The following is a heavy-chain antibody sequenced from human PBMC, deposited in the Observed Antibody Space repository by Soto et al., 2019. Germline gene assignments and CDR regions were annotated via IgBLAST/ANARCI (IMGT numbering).Heavy chain of an antibody. CDR2: IIPIFGTA. CDR1: EDTFINYA. Sequence: QVELVQSGAEVKKPGSSVKVYCKASEDTFINYAISWVRQAHGQGLEWTGGIIPIFGTANDAQKLQGRVTSTADTSANTVYLELSSLRSEDTAGYYCASTKYDSSAYYYWYLGLWGRGTLVTFA. CDR3: ASTKYDSSAYYYWYLGL. J-gene: IGHJ2*01. D-gene: IGHD3-22*01. V-gene: IGHV1-69*06.